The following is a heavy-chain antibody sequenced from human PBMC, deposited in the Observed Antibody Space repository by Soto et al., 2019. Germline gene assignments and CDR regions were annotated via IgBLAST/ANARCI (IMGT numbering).Heavy chain of an antibody. V-gene: IGHV4-59*01. J-gene: IGHJ4*02. CDR2: IYYSGST. Sequence: SETLSLACTVSGGSISSYYWSWIRQPPGKGLEWIGYIYYSGSTNYNPSLKSRATISVDTSKNQFSLKLSSVTAADTAVYYCASQWLRFEGFDYWGLGTLVTVSS. CDR3: ASQWLRFEGFDY. CDR1: GGSISSYY. D-gene: IGHD5-12*01.